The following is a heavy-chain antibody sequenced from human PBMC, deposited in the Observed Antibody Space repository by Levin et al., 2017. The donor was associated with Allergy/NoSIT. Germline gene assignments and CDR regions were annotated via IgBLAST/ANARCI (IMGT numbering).Heavy chain of an antibody. CDR1: GFTFSSYA. D-gene: IGHD4-17*01. Sequence: GESLKISCAASGFTFSSYAMHWVRQAPGKGLEYVSAISGSGGNTHYANSVKGRFTISRDNSKNTLYLQMGSLRAEDMAVYYCARRFGDYSGFDYWGQGTLVTVSS. CDR3: ARRFGDYSGFDY. J-gene: IGHJ4*02. V-gene: IGHV3-64*01. CDR2: ISGSGGNT.